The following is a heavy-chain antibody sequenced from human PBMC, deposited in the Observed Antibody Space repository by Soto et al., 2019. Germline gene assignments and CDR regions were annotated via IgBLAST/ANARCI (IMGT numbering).Heavy chain of an antibody. CDR2: ISSSSSYI. V-gene: IGHV3-21*01. D-gene: IGHD6-6*01. J-gene: IGHJ3*02. CDR3: PRIQLGYDAFDI. Sequence: EVQLVESGGGLVKAGGSLRLSCAASGFTFSSYSMNWVRQAPGKGLEWVSSISSSSSYIYYADSVKGRFTISRDNAKNSLYLQMNSLRAEDTAVYYCPRIQLGYDAFDIWGQGTMVTVSS. CDR1: GFTFSSYS.